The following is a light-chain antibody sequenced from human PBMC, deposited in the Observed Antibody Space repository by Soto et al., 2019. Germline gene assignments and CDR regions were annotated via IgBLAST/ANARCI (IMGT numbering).Light chain of an antibody. Sequence: QSALTQPACVSGSPGQSITISCTGTSSDVGGYNYVSWYQKHPGKAPKLMIYDVNNRPSGVSNRFSGSKSGNTASLTISGLQAEDEADYYCTSYTSSSTYVFGTGTKVTVL. CDR3: TSYTSSSTYV. CDR2: DVN. CDR1: SSDVGGYNY. V-gene: IGLV2-14*01. J-gene: IGLJ1*01.